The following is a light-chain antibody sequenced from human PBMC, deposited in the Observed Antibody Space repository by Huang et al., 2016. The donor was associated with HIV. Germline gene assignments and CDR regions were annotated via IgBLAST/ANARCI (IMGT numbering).Light chain of an antibody. CDR3: QQTYSSLPT. Sequence: DIQMTQSPSSLSESVGDTVNITCRASQSISSYLNWYQQRPGKAPNLLSYAASTLQSGGPSRFSGSGSGTDFTRTISSLHPEDLATYYCQQTYSSLPTFGQGTRLE. V-gene: IGKV1-39*01. J-gene: IGKJ5*01. CDR2: AAS. CDR1: QSISSY.